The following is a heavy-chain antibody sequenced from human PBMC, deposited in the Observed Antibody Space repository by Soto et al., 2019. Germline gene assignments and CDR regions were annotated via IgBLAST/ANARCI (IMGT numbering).Heavy chain of an antibody. CDR3: IQSRCGGDCLQSYASYYDYGMDV. V-gene: IGHV2-5*02. CDR2: IYWDDDK. J-gene: IGHJ6*02. D-gene: IGHD2-21*02. Sequence: QITLKESGPTLVKPTQTLTLTCTFSAFSLSTGGVGVGWIRQPPGKALEWLALIYWDDDKRYSPSLRSRLTITTDTSKNQVVLTMTNMDPVDTATYYCIQSRCGGDCLQSYASYYDYGMDVWGQGTTVTVSS. CDR1: AFSLSTGGVG.